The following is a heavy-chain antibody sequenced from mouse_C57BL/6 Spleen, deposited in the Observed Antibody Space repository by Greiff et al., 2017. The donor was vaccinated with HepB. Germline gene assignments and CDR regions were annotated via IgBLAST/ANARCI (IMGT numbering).Heavy chain of an antibody. CDR1: GYAFSSSW. CDR2: IYPGDGDT. D-gene: IGHD1-1*01. CDR3: AREEIYYYGSSYYAMDY. V-gene: IGHV1-82*01. J-gene: IGHJ4*01. Sequence: QVQLQQSGPELVKPGASVKISCKASGYAFSSSWMNWVKQRPGKGLEWIGRIYPGDGDTNYNGKFKGKATLTADKSSSTAYMQLSSLTSEDSAVYFCAREEIYYYGSSYYAMDYWGQGTSVTVSS.